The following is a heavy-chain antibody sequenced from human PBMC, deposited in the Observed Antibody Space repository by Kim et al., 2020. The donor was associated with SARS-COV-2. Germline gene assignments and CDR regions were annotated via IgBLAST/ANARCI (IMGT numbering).Heavy chain of an antibody. Sequence: GGSLRLSCAASGFTVSSNYMSWVRQAPGKGLEWVSVIYSGGSTYYADSVKGRFTISRHNSKNTLYLQMNSLRAEDTAVYYCATNYDFWSGYPLGIWGQGTMVTVSS. CDR3: ATNYDFWSGYPLGI. J-gene: IGHJ3*02. D-gene: IGHD3-3*01. CDR2: IYSGGST. CDR1: GFTVSSNY. V-gene: IGHV3-53*04.